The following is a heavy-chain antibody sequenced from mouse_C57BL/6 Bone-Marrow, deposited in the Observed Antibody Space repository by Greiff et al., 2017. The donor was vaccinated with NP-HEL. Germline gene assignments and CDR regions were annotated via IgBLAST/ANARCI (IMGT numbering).Heavy chain of an antibody. J-gene: IGHJ2*01. CDR1: GYAFSSSW. Sequence: VQLVESGPELVKPGASVKISCKASGYAFSSSWMNWVKQRPGKGLEWIGRIYPGDGDTNYNGKFKGKATLTADKSSSTAYMQLSSLTSEDSAVYFCARLENYGIDYWGQGTTLTVSS. CDR2: IYPGDGDT. D-gene: IGHD1-1*01. V-gene: IGHV1-82*01. CDR3: ARLENYGIDY.